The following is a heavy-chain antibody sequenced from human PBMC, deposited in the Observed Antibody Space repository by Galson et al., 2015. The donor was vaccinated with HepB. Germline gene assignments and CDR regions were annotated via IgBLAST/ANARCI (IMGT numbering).Heavy chain of an antibody. V-gene: IGHV1-18*01. D-gene: IGHD3-22*01. CDR2: ISTKKGNT. Sequence: SVKVSCKASGYTFTNYGISWARQAPGQGLEWMGWISTKKGNTNYPQKFQGRVTMTTDTSTGTAYMELRSLRSDDTAVYYCARLIPPTMIVVVPYYFDSWGQGTLVTVSS. J-gene: IGHJ4*02. CDR1: GYTFTNYG. CDR3: ARLIPPTMIVVVPYYFDS.